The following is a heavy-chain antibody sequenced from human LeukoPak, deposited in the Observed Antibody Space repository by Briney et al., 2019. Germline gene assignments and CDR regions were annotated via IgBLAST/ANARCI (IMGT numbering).Heavy chain of an antibody. CDR3: ARDQQLVQGLDAFDI. CDR1: GYTFTSYG. CDR2: IIPIFGTA. J-gene: IGHJ3*02. Sequence: SVKVSCKASGYTFTSYGISWVRQAPGQGLEWMGGIIPIFGTANYAQKFQGRVTITADESTSTAYMELSSLRSEDTAVYYCARDQQLVQGLDAFDIWGQGTMVTVSS. D-gene: IGHD6-13*01. V-gene: IGHV1-69*13.